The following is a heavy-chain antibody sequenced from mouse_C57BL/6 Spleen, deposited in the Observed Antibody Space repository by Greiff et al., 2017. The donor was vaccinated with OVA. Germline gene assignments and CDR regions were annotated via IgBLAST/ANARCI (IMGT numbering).Heavy chain of an antibody. Sequence: VQLQQSGTVLARPGASVKMSCKTSGYTFTSYWMHWVKQRPGQGLEWIGAIYPGNSDTSYNQKFKGKAKLTAVTSASTAYMELSSLTNEDSAVYYCTRGAYYSNYGDYWGQGTTLTVSS. CDR1: GYTFTSYW. V-gene: IGHV1-5*01. CDR2: IYPGNSDT. D-gene: IGHD2-5*01. J-gene: IGHJ2*01. CDR3: TRGAYYSNYGDY.